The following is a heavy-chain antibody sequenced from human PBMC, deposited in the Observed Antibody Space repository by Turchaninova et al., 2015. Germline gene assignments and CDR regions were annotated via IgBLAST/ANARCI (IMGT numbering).Heavy chain of an antibody. V-gene: IGHV4-34*01. CDR3: ARVHYDYVWGSYRNWYFDL. J-gene: IGHJ2*01. D-gene: IGHD3-16*02. CDR2: IHHSGST. Sequence: QVQLQQWGAGLLKPSETLSLTCAVYGGSFSGYYWSWIRQPPGKGLEWIGEIHHSGSTNYNPPPKSRVTTSVATPKNPFSRKLVSWTAAKTAVYYCARVHYDYVWGSYRNWYFDLWGRGTLVTVSS. CDR1: GGSFSGYY.